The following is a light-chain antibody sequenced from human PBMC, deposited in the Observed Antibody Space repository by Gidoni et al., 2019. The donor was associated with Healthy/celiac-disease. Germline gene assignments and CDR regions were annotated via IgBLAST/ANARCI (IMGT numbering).Light chain of an antibody. CDR1: QSVSSN. CDR2: GAS. CDR3: QQYNNWPRT. J-gene: IGKJ1*01. V-gene: IGKV3-15*01. Sequence: EIVMTQSPATLSVSPGERATLSCRASQSVSSNLAWYQQKPGQAPRLLIYGASTRAISSLQSEDFAVYYCQQYNNWPRTFGQGTKMEIK.